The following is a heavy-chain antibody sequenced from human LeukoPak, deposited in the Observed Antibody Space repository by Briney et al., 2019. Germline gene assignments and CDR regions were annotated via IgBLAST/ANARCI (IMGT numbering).Heavy chain of an antibody. CDR1: GFIFSSYG. D-gene: IGHD1-1*01. V-gene: IGHV3-23*01. Sequence: GGSLRLSCAASGFIFSSYGMTWVRQAPGKGLEWVSAISGSGSGGSTYYADSVKGRFTISRDNSKNSLYLQMNSLRAEDTALYYCARGIDDGDNWFDSWGQGTLVTVSS. CDR2: ISGSGSGGST. CDR3: ARGIDDGDNWFDS. J-gene: IGHJ5*01.